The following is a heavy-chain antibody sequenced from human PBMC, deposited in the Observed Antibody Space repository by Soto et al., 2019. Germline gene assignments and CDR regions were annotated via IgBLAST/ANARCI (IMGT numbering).Heavy chain of an antibody. Sequence: QVQLQESGPGLVKASQTLSLTCTVSGVSINSGDYYWSWIRQPPGKGLEWVGHIYYSGYTYYSLSLKSRLAISIDKSKNQFSLRLRSATAADTAIYYCARISMSYYRFYYWGQGVLVTFSS. D-gene: IGHD1-26*01. CDR2: IYYSGYT. CDR1: GVSINSGDYY. J-gene: IGHJ4*02. CDR3: ARISMSYYRFYY. V-gene: IGHV4-30-4*01.